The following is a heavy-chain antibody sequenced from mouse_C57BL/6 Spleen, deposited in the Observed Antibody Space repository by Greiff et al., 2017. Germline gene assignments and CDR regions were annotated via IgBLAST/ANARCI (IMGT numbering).Heavy chain of an antibody. D-gene: IGHD2-5*01. CDR2: FHPYNDDT. V-gene: IGHV1-47*01. CDR3: AKGAYYSNYWYFDV. CDR1: GYTFTTYP. J-gene: IGHJ1*03. Sequence: QVQLQQSGAELVKPGASVKMSCKASGYTFTTYPIAWMKQNHGESLEWIGNFHPYNDDTKYNEKFKGKATLTVEKSSSTVYLELSRLTSDDSGVYYCAKGAYYSNYWYFDVWGTGTTVTVSS.